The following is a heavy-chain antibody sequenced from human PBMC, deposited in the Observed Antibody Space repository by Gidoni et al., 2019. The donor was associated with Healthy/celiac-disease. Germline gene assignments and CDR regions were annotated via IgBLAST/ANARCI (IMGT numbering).Heavy chain of an antibody. V-gene: IGHV3-48*02. J-gene: IGHJ6*02. Sequence: EVQLVESGGGLVQPGGPLRLSCAASGSTFSTYSMNWVRQAPGKGLEWVSYSSSSSSTIYYADSVKGRFTISRDNAKNSLYLQMNSLRDEDTAVYYCARVGATTYYYYYGMDVWGQGTTVTVSS. D-gene: IGHD1-26*01. CDR3: ARVGATTYYYYYGMDV. CDR1: GSTFSTYS. CDR2: SSSSSSTI.